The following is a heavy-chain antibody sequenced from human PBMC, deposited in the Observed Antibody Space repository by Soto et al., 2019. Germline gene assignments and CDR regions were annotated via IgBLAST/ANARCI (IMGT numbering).Heavy chain of an antibody. J-gene: IGHJ4*02. V-gene: IGHV3-23*01. D-gene: IGHD3-10*01. CDR3: ARGSTDSYPGSRIFDF. CDR1: GITFGRRA. Sequence: PWGSLRLSCVASGITFGRRAISFLGHAPWEGLEWVSTITDTGGDTKYADSVRGRFTMSRDNSKKTLYLQMNSLRVEDSALYYCARGSTDSYPGSRIFDFWGRGTLVTVSS. CDR2: ITDTGGDT.